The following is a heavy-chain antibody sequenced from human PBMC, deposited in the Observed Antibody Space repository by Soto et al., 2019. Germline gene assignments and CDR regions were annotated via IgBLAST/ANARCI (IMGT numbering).Heavy chain of an antibody. D-gene: IGHD7-27*01. Sequence: EVQMLESGGDLVQPGGSLRLSCAASGFTFSNSAMSWVRQAPGKGLEWVSTISGTGGSTYYADSVKGRFTISRDNSKNTLYLQMNSLRAEDTAIYYCAKGELLTGVASFDYWGLGTLVTVSS. CDR2: ISGTGGST. CDR1: GFTFSNSA. J-gene: IGHJ4*02. CDR3: AKGELLTGVASFDY. V-gene: IGHV3-23*01.